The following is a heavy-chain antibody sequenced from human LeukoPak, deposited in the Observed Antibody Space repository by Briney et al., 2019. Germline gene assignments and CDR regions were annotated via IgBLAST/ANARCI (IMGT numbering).Heavy chain of an antibody. V-gene: IGHV3-23*01. D-gene: IGHD2-15*01. CDR1: GFPFSSHA. J-gene: IGHJ5*02. Sequence: PGGSLRLSGAASGFPFSSHAMSWVRQPPGKGLEWVAAISNGKTYYADYVRGRFAISRDDSTNTVYLHMNSLRDEDTALYPCVREAGYCAPVCVKTNWFDPWGQGTLVTVSS. CDR2: ISNGKT. CDR3: VREAGYCAPVCVKTNWFDP.